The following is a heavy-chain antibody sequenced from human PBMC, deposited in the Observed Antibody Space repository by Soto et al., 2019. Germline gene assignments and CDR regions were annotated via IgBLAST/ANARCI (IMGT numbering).Heavy chain of an antibody. V-gene: IGHV3-48*03. CDR1: GFTFSSYE. CDR3: ARGSGSYPIRMDV. J-gene: IGHJ6*02. CDR2: ISSSGSTI. D-gene: IGHD3-10*01. Sequence: GGSLRLSCAASGFTFSSYEMKWVRQAPGKGLEWVSYISSSGSTIHYADSVRGRFTISRDNAKNSLNLQMNSLRAEDTAVYYCARGSGSYPIRMDVWGQATTVTVS.